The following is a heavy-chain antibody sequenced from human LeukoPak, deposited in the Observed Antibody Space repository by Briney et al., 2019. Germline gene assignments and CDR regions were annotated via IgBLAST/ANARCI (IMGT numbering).Heavy chain of an antibody. V-gene: IGHV1-2*02. D-gene: IGHD1-26*01. CDR1: GYTFTGYY. J-gene: IGHJ4*02. Sequence: ASVKVSCKASGYTFTGYYMHWVRQAPGQGLEWMGWINPNSGGTNYAQKFQGRVTITRDTSISTAYMELSRLRSADTAVYYCARAPPTSIVGATDFDYWGQGTLDTVSS. CDR3: ARAPPTSIVGATDFDY. CDR2: INPNSGGT.